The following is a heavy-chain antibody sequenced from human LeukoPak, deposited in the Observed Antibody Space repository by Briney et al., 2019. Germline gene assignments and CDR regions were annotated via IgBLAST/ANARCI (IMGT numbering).Heavy chain of an antibody. CDR3: ARGYLQLCFDY. D-gene: IGHD5-18*01. CDR1: GGSIRSSYYY. CDR2: IYDSGST. V-gene: IGHV4-39*07. Sequence: PSETLSLTCTVSGGSIRSSYYYWGWVRQPPGKGLEWIGSIYDSGSTYYNPSLKSRVTISVDTSKNQFSLKLSSVTAADTAVYYCARGYLQLCFDYWGQGTLVTVSS. J-gene: IGHJ4*02.